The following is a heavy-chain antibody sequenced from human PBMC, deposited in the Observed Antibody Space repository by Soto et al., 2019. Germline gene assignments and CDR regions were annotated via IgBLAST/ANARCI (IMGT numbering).Heavy chain of an antibody. V-gene: IGHV1-2*02. CDR3: ARLSRWLVRSLDLAY. J-gene: IGHJ4*02. CDR1: GYTFTGYY. D-gene: IGHD6-19*01. CDR2: INPNSGGT. Sequence: ASVKVSCKASGYTFTGYYMHWVRQAPGQGLEWMGWINPNSGGTNYAQKFQGRVTMTRDTSISTAYMELSRLRSDDTAVYYCARLSRWLVRSLDLAYWGQGTLVTVSS.